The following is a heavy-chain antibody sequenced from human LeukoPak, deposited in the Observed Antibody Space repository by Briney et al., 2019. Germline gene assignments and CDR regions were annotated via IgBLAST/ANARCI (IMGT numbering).Heavy chain of an antibody. V-gene: IGHV3-7*01. CDR3: ARDWHPSDSSGFYSLEY. CDR1: GFTFSSYW. D-gene: IGHD3-22*01. Sequence: GGSLRLSCAVSGFTFSSYWMSWVRQTPGKGLEWVANIKQDGSEKYYVDSVKGRFIISRDNAKNSLYLQMNSLRAEDTAVYYCARDWHPSDSSGFYSLEYWGQGTLVTVSS. CDR2: IKQDGSEK. J-gene: IGHJ4*02.